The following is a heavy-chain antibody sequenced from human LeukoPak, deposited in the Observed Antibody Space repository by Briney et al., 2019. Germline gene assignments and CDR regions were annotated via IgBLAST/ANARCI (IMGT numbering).Heavy chain of an antibody. V-gene: IGHV3-23*01. CDR1: AFTFSSYA. Sequence: PGRSLRLSCAASAFTFSSYAMSWVRQAPGKGLEWVSAISGSGGSTYYADSVKGRFTISRDNSKNTLYLQMNSLRAEDTAVYYCAKVYPESWYFDYWGQGTLVTVSS. CDR2: ISGSGGST. J-gene: IGHJ4*02. D-gene: IGHD3-16*02. CDR3: AKVYPESWYFDY.